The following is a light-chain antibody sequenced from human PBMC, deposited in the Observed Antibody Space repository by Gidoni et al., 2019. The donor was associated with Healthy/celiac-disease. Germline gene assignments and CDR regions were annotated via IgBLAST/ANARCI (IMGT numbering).Light chain of an antibody. CDR3: QKYNSYSWT. J-gene: IGKJ1*01. CDR1: QSISSW. CDR2: KAS. Sequence: DIHMTQSPSTLSASVGDRVTITCRASQSISSWLAWYQQKPGKAPKLLIYKASSIESGVPSRFSGSGSGTEFTITISSRQHDEFATYYCQKYNSYSWTFGQGTKVEIK. V-gene: IGKV1-5*03.